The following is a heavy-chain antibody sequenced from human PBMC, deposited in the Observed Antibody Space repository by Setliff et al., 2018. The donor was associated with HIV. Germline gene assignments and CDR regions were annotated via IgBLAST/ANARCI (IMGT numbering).Heavy chain of an antibody. CDR1: GGSISSGGYY. CDR3: ARGGRSLAAQTWFDP. V-gene: IGHV4-31*03. Sequence: SETLSLTCTVSGGSISSGGYYWSWIRQHTGKGLEYIGYIYYSGSTYYSPSLKRRLTISVDTSKNQFSLKLSSVTAADTAVYYCARGGRSLAAQTWFDPWGQGTLVTVSS. J-gene: IGHJ5*02. D-gene: IGHD6-6*01. CDR2: IYYSGST.